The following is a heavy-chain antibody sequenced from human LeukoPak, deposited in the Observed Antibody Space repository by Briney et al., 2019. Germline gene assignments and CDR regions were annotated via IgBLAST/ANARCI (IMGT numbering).Heavy chain of an antibody. CDR3: ARDPNGNYVGAFDFQR. D-gene: IGHD1-7*01. CDR1: GFPFSYYA. J-gene: IGHJ1*01. CDR2: ISCVNT. Sequence: GEALRLSCAASGFPFSYYALTWVRQTPGKVQEWVSSISCVNTHCTESAKHSFPLYRDNYKNRLHLQMSSLRAEDTPVYSCARDPNGNYVGAFDFQRWGQGTLVTVSS. V-gene: IGHV3-23*01.